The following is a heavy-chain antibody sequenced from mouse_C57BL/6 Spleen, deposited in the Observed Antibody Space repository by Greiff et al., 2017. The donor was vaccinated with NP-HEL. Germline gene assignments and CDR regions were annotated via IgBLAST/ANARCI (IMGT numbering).Heavy chain of an antibody. CDR3: ARRNYYGSSYAMDY. D-gene: IGHD1-1*01. Sequence: QVQLQQPGAELVKPGASVKLSCKASGYTFTSYWMQWVKQRPGQGLEWIGEIDPSDSYTNYNQKFKGKATLTVDTSSSTAYMQLSSLTSEDSAVYYCARRNYYGSSYAMDYWGQGTSVTVSS. J-gene: IGHJ4*01. CDR2: IDPSDSYT. CDR1: GYTFTSYW. V-gene: IGHV1-50*01.